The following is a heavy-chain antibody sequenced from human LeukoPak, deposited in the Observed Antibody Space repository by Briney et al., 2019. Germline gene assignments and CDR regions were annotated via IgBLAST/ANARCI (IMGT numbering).Heavy chain of an antibody. CDR3: ARAHRYSYGLDAFDI. CDR1: GFTFSSYS. V-gene: IGHV3-21*01. D-gene: IGHD5-18*01. CDR2: ISSSSSYI. J-gene: IGHJ3*02. Sequence: GGSLRLSCAASGFTFSSYSMNWVRQAPGKGLEWASSISSSSSYIYYADSVKGRFTISRDNAKNSLYLQMNSLRAEDTAVYYCARAHRYSYGLDAFDIWGQGTMVTVSS.